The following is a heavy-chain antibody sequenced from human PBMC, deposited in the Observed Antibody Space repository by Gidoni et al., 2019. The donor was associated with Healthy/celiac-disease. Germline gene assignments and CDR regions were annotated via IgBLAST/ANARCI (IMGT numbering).Heavy chain of an antibody. V-gene: IGHV4-39*01. J-gene: IGHJ4*02. Sequence: QLQLQESGPGLVKPSETLSLTCTVSGGSISSSSYYWGCIRQPPGKGLEWIGSIYYSGSTYYNPSLKSRVTISVDTSKNQFSLKLSSVTAADTAVYYCASGSGWYGPGDYWGQGTLVTVSS. CDR3: ASGSGWYGPGDY. CDR1: GGSISSSSYY. D-gene: IGHD6-19*01. CDR2: IYYSGST.